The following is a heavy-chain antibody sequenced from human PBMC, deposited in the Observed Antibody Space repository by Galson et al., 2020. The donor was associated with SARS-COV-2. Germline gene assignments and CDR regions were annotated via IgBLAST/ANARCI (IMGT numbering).Heavy chain of an antibody. CDR3: AREGGGNWFDP. V-gene: IGHV3-53*04. CDR1: GFIVSSNY. D-gene: IGHD3-16*01. J-gene: IGHJ5*02. CDR2: IYSDGST. Sequence: GESLKISCAASGFIVSSNYMNWVRQAPGKGLEWVSVIYSDGSTSYADSVKGRFTISRHHSKNTVYLQMNNVRPDDTAEYYCAREGGGNWFDPWGQGTLVTVSS.